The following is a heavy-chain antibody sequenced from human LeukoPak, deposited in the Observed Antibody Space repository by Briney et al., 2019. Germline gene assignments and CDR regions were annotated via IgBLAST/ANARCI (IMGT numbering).Heavy chain of an antibody. CDR2: IYHSGSS. D-gene: IGHD3-3*01. CDR3: ARATDFWSGYYTDGGNYFDY. Sequence: PSETLSLTCAVSGGSISSSNWWSWVRQPPGKGLEWIGEIYHSGSSNYNPSLKSRVTISVDKSKNQFSLKLSSVTAADTAVHYCARATDFWSGYYTDGGNYFDYWGQGTLVTVSS. CDR1: GGSISSSNW. V-gene: IGHV4-4*02. J-gene: IGHJ4*02.